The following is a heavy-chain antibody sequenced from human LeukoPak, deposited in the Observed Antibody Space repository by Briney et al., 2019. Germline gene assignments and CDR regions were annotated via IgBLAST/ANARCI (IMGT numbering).Heavy chain of an antibody. Sequence: GASVKVSCKASGYTFTTYDINWVRQATGQGLEWMGWMNPNSGNTGYAQKFQGRVTMTRNTSISTAYMELSSLRSDDTAVYYCARVCSSGWHYDYWGQGTLVTVSS. CDR1: GYTFTTYD. D-gene: IGHD6-19*01. V-gene: IGHV1-8*01. CDR3: ARVCSSGWHYDY. CDR2: MNPNSGNT. J-gene: IGHJ4*02.